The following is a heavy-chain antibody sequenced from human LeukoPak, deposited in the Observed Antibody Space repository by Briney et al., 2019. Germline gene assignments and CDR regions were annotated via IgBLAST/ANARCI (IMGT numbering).Heavy chain of an antibody. CDR1: GNTFTGYY. Sequence: GASVKVSCKASGNTFTGYYMHWVRQAPGQGLEWMGWINPNSGGTNYAQKFQGRVTMTRGTSISTAYMELSRLRSDDTAVYYCAREGYYYDSSGYYLHYWGQGTLVTVSS. CDR2: INPNSGGT. CDR3: AREGYYYDSSGYYLHY. V-gene: IGHV1-2*02. J-gene: IGHJ4*02. D-gene: IGHD3-22*01.